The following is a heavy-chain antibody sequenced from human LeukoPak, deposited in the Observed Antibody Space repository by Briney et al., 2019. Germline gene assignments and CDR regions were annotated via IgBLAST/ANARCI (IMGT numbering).Heavy chain of an antibody. Sequence: SETLSLTCTVSGGSISNYYWSWIRQPPGKGLEWIGYVSYSGGTNYNPSLKSRVTMPVDTSKNQFSLKLSSVTAADTAVYYCARSRDTSGYFYYFDFWGQGTLVAVSS. D-gene: IGHD3-22*01. CDR2: VSYSGGT. CDR1: GGSISNYY. J-gene: IGHJ4*02. CDR3: ARSRDTSGYFYYFDF. V-gene: IGHV4-59*01.